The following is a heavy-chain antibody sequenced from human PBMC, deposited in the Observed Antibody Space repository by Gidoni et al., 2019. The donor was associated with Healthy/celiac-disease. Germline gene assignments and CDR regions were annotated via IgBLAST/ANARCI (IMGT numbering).Heavy chain of an antibody. J-gene: IGHJ4*02. CDR2: VAPEDGET. V-gene: IGHV1-69-2*01. Sequence: EFQLVQSGAEVKKPGATVNISCKVSGSTFTDYYMHWVQQAPGKGLEWMGLVAPEDGETIYAEKFQGRVTITADTSTDTAYRELSSLRSEDTAVYYCATDAKGIAVAGTEGVYWGQGTLVTVSS. CDR1: GSTFTDYY. D-gene: IGHD6-19*01. CDR3: ATDAKGIAVAGTEGVY.